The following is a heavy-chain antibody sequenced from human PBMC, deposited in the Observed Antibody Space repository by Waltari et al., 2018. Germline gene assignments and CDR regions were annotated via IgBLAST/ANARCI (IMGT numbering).Heavy chain of an antibody. V-gene: IGHV3-21*01. D-gene: IGHD1-26*01. Sequence: EGQLVDSGVALVKPGASLRLSRAVSGFIVSNYGLNWVRQAPGKGLEWVSYISKSNNIYNADSVKGRFTISRDNAKNSLYLQMSSLRVEDTAVYYCARRLGHLGNWGQGILVTVSS. J-gene: IGHJ4*02. CDR3: ARRLGHLGN. CDR2: ISKSNNI. CDR1: GFIVSNYG.